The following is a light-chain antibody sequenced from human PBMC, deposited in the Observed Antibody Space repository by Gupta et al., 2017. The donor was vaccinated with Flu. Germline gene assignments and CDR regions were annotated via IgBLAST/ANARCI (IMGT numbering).Light chain of an antibody. Sequence: QSVLTQPPSASGPPGQGVTISCSGSSSNIGSNYVYWYQQFPGTAPKLLIYRNDQRSSGVPDRFSGSKSGTSASLAISGLRAEDEADYYCTAGDDSLSSGVFGGGTKLTVL. CDR3: TAGDDSLSSGV. CDR1: SSNIGSNY. V-gene: IGLV1-47*01. CDR2: RND. J-gene: IGLJ3*02.